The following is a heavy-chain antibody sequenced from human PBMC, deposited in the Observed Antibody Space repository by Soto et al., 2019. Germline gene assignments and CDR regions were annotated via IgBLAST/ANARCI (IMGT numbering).Heavy chain of an antibody. D-gene: IGHD6-19*01. CDR2: ISAYNGNT. CDR3: ARGGAVAGTSHYYYGMDV. Sequence: GASVKVSCKASGYTFTSYGISWVRQAPGQGLEWMGWISAYNGNTNYAQKLQGRVTMTTDTSTSTAYMELRSLRSDDTAVYYCARGGAVAGTSHYYYGMDVWGQGTTVTVSS. V-gene: IGHV1-18*01. CDR1: GYTFTSYG. J-gene: IGHJ6*02.